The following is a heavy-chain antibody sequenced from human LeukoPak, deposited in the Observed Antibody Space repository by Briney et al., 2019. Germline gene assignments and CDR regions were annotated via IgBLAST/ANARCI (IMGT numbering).Heavy chain of an antibody. Sequence: ASVKVSCKTSGYIFTPHHIHWMRQAPGQGLELLGWVSAANNPEYSQRFQGRVVITRDASATTSYLELNSLRSEDTAVYYCAMSVEMPPIPSFDYWGQGTLVTVSS. CDR3: AMSVEMPPIPSFDY. D-gene: IGHD5-24*01. CDR2: VSAANNP. J-gene: IGHJ4*02. V-gene: IGHV1-3*01. CDR1: GYIFTPHH.